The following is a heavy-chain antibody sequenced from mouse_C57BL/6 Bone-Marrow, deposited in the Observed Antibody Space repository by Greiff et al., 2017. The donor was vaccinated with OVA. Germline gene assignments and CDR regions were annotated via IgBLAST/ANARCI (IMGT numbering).Heavy chain of an antibody. CDR2: IDPETGGT. CDR3: TRGGLCAMDY. V-gene: IGHV1-15*01. D-gene: IGHD6-1*01. J-gene: IGHJ4*01. CDR1: GYTFTDYE. Sequence: QVQLKQSGAELVRPGASVTLSCKASGYTFTDYEMHWVKQTPVHGLEWIGAIDPETGGTAYNQKFKGKAILTADKSTSTAYMELRSLTSEDSAVDYCTRGGLCAMDYWGQGTSVTVSS.